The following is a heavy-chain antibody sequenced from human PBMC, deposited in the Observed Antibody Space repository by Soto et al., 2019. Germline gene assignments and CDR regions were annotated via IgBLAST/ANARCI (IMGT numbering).Heavy chain of an antibody. CDR3: ARDRVVTIFGRGGGEGLDI. V-gene: IGHV1-69*06. CDR1: GGAFSSYG. CDR2: ILPMSETT. D-gene: IGHD3-3*01. J-gene: IGHJ3*02. Sequence: QVQLVQSGAEVKKPGSSVKISCKSSGGAFSSYGLGWVRQAPGQGLEWMGGILPMSETTKYAQKFQGRVTITPDKSTTPAYLKLRSLNSADTAVYYCARDRVVTIFGRGGGEGLDIWGQGTMVTVSS.